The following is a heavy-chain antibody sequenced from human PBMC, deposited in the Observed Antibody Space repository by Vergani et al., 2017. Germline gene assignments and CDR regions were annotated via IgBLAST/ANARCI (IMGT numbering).Heavy chain of an antibody. CDR2: INHSGST. CDR1: GGSFSGYY. CDR3: ASLWGVAATPDAFDI. J-gene: IGHJ3*02. D-gene: IGHD2-15*01. Sequence: QVQLQQWGAGLLKPSETLSLTCAVYGGSFSGYYWSWIRQPPGKGLEWIGEINHSGSTNYNPSLKSRVTISVDTSKNSLYLQMNSLRAEDTAVYYCASLWGVAATPDAFDIWGQGTMVTVSS. V-gene: IGHV4-34*01.